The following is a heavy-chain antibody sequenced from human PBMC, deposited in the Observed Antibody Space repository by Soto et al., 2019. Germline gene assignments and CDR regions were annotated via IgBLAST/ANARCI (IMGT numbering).Heavy chain of an antibody. J-gene: IGHJ4*02. CDR1: GGSISSSGYS. Sequence: QLQLQESGSGLVKPSQTLSLTCAVSGGSISSSGYSWSWIRQPPGKGLEWVGYVYHSGSTYYNPCPKSRVTISVDRSKNQFSLKLSSVTAADTAVYYCASSHAGAHITAAVHWGQGTLVTVSS. CDR2: VYHSGST. D-gene: IGHD6-13*01. CDR3: ASSHAGAHITAAVH. V-gene: IGHV4-30-2*01.